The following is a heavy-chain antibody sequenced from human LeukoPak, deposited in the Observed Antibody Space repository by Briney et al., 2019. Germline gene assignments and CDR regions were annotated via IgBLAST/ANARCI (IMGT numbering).Heavy chain of an antibody. CDR2: IIGNGGAI. Sequence: LPGGSLRLSRAASGFTFRTYAMNWVRQAPGKGLEWVSLIIGNGGAIYYADSVKGRFTISRDNSKNTLYLQMNNLRAEDTAIYYCAKDLKPDGLYDFDLWGQGTLVTVSS. D-gene: IGHD5/OR15-5a*01. V-gene: IGHV3-23*01. CDR3: AKDLKPDGLYDFDL. J-gene: IGHJ4*02. CDR1: GFTFRTYA.